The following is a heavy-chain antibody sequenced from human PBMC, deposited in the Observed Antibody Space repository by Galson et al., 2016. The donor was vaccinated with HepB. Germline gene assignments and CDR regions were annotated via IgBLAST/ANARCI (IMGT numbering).Heavy chain of an antibody. CDR2: IYYTGST. Sequence: ETLSLTCTVSGGSISSSYWSWIRQPPGKGLEWLGYIYYTGSTNSNPSLKSRLTISVDTSKNQFSLKLSSVTAADTAVYYCARAPPTGTYYYYYYGIDVWGQGTTVTVSS. J-gene: IGHJ6*02. CDR3: ARAPPTGTYYYYYYGIDV. V-gene: IGHV4-59*01. D-gene: IGHD4-11*01. CDR1: GGSISSSY.